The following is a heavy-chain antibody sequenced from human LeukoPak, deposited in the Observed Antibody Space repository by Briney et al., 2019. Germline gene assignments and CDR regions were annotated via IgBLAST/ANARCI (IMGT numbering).Heavy chain of an antibody. D-gene: IGHD3-22*01. Sequence: GESLKISCKGSGYSFTSYWIGWVRQMPGKGLEWMGIIYPGDSDTRYSPPFQGQVTISADKSISTAYLQWSSLKASDTAMYYCALTYYYDSSVVYFDYWGQGTLVTVSS. CDR1: GYSFTSYW. CDR3: ALTYYYDSSVVYFDY. V-gene: IGHV5-51*01. J-gene: IGHJ4*02. CDR2: IYPGDSDT.